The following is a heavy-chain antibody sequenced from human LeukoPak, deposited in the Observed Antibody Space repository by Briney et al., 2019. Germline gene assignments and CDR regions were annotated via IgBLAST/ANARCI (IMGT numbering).Heavy chain of an antibody. CDR2: MSGRGTT. J-gene: IGHJ4*02. Sequence: GGSLRLSCAASGFTFSSYAMTWVRQAPGKGLEWVSTMSGRGTTYYAETVKGRFTISRDNSKNTLYLQMESLRPEDTALDYCAKDVTAYDPSGADCWGQGTLVTVSS. CDR1: GFTFSSYA. D-gene: IGHD3-16*01. V-gene: IGHV3-23*01. CDR3: AKDVTAYDPSGADC.